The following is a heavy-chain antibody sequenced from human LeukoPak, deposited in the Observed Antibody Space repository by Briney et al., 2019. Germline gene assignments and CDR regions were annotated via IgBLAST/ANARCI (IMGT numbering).Heavy chain of an antibody. V-gene: IGHV1-18*03. CDR2: ISAYNGNT. J-gene: IGHJ4*02. CDR1: GGTFSSYA. D-gene: IGHD3-10*01. Sequence: ASVKVSCKASGGTFSSYAISWVRQAPGQGLEWMGWISAYNGNTNYAQKLQGRVTMTTDTSTSTAYMELRSLRSDDMAVYYCARDYGSGSSEFDYWGQGTLVTVSS. CDR3: ARDYGSGSSEFDY.